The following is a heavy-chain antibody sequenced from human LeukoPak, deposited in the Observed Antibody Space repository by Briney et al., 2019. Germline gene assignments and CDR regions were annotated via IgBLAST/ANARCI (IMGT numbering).Heavy chain of an antibody. CDR3: ARASYYDSSGYLGELDAFDI. Sequence: ASXKVSCKASGYTFTSYDINWVRQATGQGLEWMGWMNPNSGNTGYAQKFQGRVTMTRNTSISTAYMELSSLRSEDTAVYYCARASYYDSSGYLGELDAFDIWGQGTMVTVSS. J-gene: IGHJ3*02. V-gene: IGHV1-8*01. CDR2: MNPNSGNT. CDR1: GYTFTSYD. D-gene: IGHD3-22*01.